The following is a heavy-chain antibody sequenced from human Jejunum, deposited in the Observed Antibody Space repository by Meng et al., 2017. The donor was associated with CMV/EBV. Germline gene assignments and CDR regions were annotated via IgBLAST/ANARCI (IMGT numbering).Heavy chain of an antibody. V-gene: IGHV1-2*02. CDR1: YY. CDR2: IKPNSGGT. D-gene: IGHD2-2*01. J-gene: IGHJ6*02. CDR3: ARDEVPAAIMSYYYSYGLSV. Sequence: YYIHWVRQAPGQGLEWLGWIKPNSGGTNYAQSFQGRVTMSRDLSISTAYMELSRLTSDDTAIYYCARDEVPAAIMSYYYSYGLSVWGQGTTVTVSS.